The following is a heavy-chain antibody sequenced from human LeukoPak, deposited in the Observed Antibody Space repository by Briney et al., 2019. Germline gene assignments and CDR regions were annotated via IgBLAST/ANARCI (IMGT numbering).Heavy chain of an antibody. CDR1: GLTFSSYG. V-gene: IGHV3-23*01. CDR2: ISTTGGTT. Sequence: GGTLRLSCAASGLTFSSYGMSWVRQAPGRGLEWVSAISTTGGTTYYADSVRGRFTISRDNSRNTLYLQMNSLRAEDTAVYYCAKDSAKKYDDYWGQGTLVTVSS. CDR3: AKDSAKKYDDY. J-gene: IGHJ4*02. D-gene: IGHD2/OR15-2a*01.